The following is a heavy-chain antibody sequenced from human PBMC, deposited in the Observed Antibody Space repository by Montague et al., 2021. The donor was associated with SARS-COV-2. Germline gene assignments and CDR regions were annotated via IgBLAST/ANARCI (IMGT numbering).Heavy chain of an antibody. V-gene: IGHV4-59*02. J-gene: IGHJ4*01. CDR3: ARENTVTTFGGPYYIDS. CDR1: GSSVRSYY. Sequence: SETLSLTCIVSGSSVRSYYWSWIRQPPGKGLEWIGYIYDSGSTNYNPSLKSRVTISVGTSKNQFSLKLSSVTAADTAVYYCARENTVTTFGGPYYIDSWGQGTLGTVSA. D-gene: IGHD4-17*01. CDR2: IYDSGST.